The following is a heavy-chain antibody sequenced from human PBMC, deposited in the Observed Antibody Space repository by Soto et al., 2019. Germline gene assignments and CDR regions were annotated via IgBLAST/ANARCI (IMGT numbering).Heavy chain of an antibody. CDR2: IIDSGGST. CDR3: VRVLKSIGWDNDVFDI. J-gene: IGHJ3*02. D-gene: IGHD6-19*01. V-gene: IGHV3-23*01. Sequence: GGSLRLSCAASGFTFSSCSMGWVRQAPGKGLEWVSDIIDSGGSTYYADSVEGRFSISKDNAENTLYLQMNNLRADDTAVYYCVRVLKSIGWDNDVFDIWGQGTMVTVSS. CDR1: GFTFSSCS.